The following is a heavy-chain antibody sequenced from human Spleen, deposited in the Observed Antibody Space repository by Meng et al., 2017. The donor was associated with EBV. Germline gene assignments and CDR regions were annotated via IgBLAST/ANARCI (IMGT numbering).Heavy chain of an antibody. CDR1: AFTFCGYG. CDR3: ARDLSGRFDP. J-gene: IGHJ5*02. D-gene: IGHD1-26*01. CDR2: LPSDGGNT. Sequence: QLQLVGAGGVVVPPGRSLRRSCSASAFTFCGYGMFWVRQAPGKGPEWVAILPSDGGNTYYSDSVEGRFTISSDNSKKTLYLQMNSLRAEDSSVYYCARDLSGRFDPWGQGTLVTVSS. V-gene: IGHV3-30*03.